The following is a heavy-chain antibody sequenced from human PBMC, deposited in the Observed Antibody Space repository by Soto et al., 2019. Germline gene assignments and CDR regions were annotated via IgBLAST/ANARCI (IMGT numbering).Heavy chain of an antibody. CDR2: IYYIGST. V-gene: IGHV4-30-4*01. CDR3: AREDIVLVPAAQRYFDY. D-gene: IGHD2-2*01. Sequence: QVQLQESGAGLVKPSQTLSLTCTVSGGSISSGDYYWSWIRQPPGKGLEWIGYIYYIGSTYYNPSLKSSFAISVDTYKNQFSRKLSSVTAADTAVYYCAREDIVLVPAAQRYFDYLCHGTPVTVSS. J-gene: IGHJ4*01. CDR1: GGSISSGDYY.